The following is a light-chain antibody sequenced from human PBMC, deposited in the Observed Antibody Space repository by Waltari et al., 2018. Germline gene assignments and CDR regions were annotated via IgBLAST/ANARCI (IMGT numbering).Light chain of an antibody. CDR3: SSYTISSAIFI. V-gene: IGLV2-14*01. J-gene: IGLJ2*01. Sequence: QSALTQPTSVSGSLGQSITIPCTANSRKCGPYNYVSWYQHHPDNAPKLIIYEVTNRPSGVSTRFSGSKSGNTASLTISGLQAEDEAFYYCSSYTISSAIFIFGGGTKVTV. CDR1: SRKCGPYNY. CDR2: EVT.